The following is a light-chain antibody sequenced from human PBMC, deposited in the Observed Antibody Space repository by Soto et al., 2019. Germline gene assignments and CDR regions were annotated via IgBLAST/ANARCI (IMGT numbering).Light chain of an antibody. CDR2: GAS. J-gene: IGKJ1*01. CDR3: QQYGTPLRT. V-gene: IGKV3-20*01. Sequence: EIVFTQSPGTLSLSPGETATLSCRASQSVSSSYLAWYQQKPGQAPRLLIYGASSRATGIPDRFSGSGSGTDFTLTISRLEPEDFAVYYCQQYGTPLRTFGQGTKVDIK. CDR1: QSVSSSY.